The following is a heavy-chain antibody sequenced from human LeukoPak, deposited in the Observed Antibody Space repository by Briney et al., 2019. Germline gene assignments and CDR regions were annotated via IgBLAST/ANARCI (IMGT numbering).Heavy chain of an antibody. CDR2: IYYSGST. D-gene: IGHD6-13*01. J-gene: IGHJ4*02. CDR1: GGSISSYY. Sequence: PSETLSLTCTVSGGSISSYYWSWIRQPPGKGLEWIGYIYYSGSTNYNPSLKSRVTISVDTSKNQFSLKLSSVTAADTAVYYCARHSRQLCHFDYWGQGTLVTVSS. V-gene: IGHV4-59*08. CDR3: ARHSRQLCHFDY.